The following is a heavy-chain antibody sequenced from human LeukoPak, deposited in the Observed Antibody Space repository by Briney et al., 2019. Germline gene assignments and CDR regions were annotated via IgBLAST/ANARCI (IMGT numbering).Heavy chain of an antibody. D-gene: IGHD3-10*01. CDR3: TTDHGLTPVRPFFGEFILDY. Sequence: PGGSLRLSCAASGFTFSNAWMSWVRQAPGKGLEWVGRIKSKTDGGTTDYAAPVKGRFTISRDDSKNTLYLQMNSLKTEDTAVYYCTTDHGLTPVRPFFGEFILDYWGQGTLVTVSS. J-gene: IGHJ4*02. CDR1: GFTFSNAW. CDR2: IKSKTDGGTT. V-gene: IGHV3-15*01.